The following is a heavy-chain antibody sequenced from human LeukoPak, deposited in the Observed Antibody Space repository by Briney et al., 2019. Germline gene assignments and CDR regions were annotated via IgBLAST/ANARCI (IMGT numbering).Heavy chain of an antibody. V-gene: IGHV4-59*12. CDR2: IYYSGST. J-gene: IGHJ3*02. Sequence: SETLSLTCTVSGGSISSYYWSWIRQPPGKGLEWIGYIYYSGSTNYNPSLKSRVTISVDTSKNQFSLKLSSVTAADTAVYYCARARMNDYGVLDAFDIWGQGTMVTVSS. CDR1: GGSISSYY. CDR3: ARARMNDYGVLDAFDI. D-gene: IGHD4-17*01.